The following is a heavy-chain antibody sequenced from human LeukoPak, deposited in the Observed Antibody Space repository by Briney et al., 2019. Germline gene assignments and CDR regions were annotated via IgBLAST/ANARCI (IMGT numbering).Heavy chain of an antibody. D-gene: IGHD2-2*01. CDR2: IYHSGST. Sequence: SETLSLTCAVCGYSISSGYYWGWIRQPPGKGLEWIGSIYHSGSTYYNPSLKSRVTISVDTSKNQFSLKLSSVTAADTAVYYCARHRGGGYCSSTSCRPYYFDYWGQGTLVTVSS. CDR3: ARHRGGGYCSSTSCRPYYFDY. V-gene: IGHV4-38-2*01. CDR1: GYSISSGYY. J-gene: IGHJ4*02.